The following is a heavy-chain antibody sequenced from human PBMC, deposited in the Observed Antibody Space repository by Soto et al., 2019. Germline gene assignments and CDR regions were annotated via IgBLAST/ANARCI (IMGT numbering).Heavy chain of an antibody. CDR2: ISGSGGST. CDR3: AKDGFMCSGGSCYGAEYFQH. CDR1: GFTFSSYA. Sequence: GGSLRLSCAASGFTFSSYAMSWVRQAPGKGLEWVSAISGSGGSTYYADSVKGRFTISRDNSKNTLYLQMNSLRAEDTAVYYCAKDGFMCSGGSCYGAEYFQHWGQGTLVTVSS. J-gene: IGHJ1*01. D-gene: IGHD2-15*01. V-gene: IGHV3-23*01.